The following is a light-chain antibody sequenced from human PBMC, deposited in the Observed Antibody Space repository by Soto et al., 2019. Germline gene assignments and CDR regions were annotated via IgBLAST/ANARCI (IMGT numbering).Light chain of an antibody. V-gene: IGKV3-20*01. CDR2: GAS. J-gene: IGKJ1*01. CDR1: QSVSSN. Sequence: SPANLPGNEGERATLSCRASQSVSSNLAWYQQKPGQAPRLLIHGASNRATGIPDRFSGSGSGTDLTLTITRLEPEDLAVYYWQQYGGSPRTFGQGTKVDIK. CDR3: QQYGGSPRT.